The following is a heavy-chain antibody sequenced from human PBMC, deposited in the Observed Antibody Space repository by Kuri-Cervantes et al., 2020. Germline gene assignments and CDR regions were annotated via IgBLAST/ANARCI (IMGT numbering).Heavy chain of an antibody. V-gene: IGHV1-8*01. CDR1: GYTFTTYD. J-gene: IGHJ4*02. CDR3: ARAYSSDWDYDY. D-gene: IGHD6-19*01. CDR2: MNPNSGNT. Sequence: ASVKVSCKASGYTFTTYDINWVRQATGQGLEWMGWMNPNSGNTGYAQKFQGRVTMTRSTSISTAYLELRSLRSDDTAVYYCARAYSSDWDYDYWGQGTLVTVSS.